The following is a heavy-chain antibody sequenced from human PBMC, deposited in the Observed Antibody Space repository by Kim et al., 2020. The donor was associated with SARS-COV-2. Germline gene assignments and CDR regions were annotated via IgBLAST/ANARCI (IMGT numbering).Heavy chain of an antibody. D-gene: IGHD1-26*01. CDR3: AIRDLGATELGNY. CDR2: ISGSGGNT. J-gene: IGHJ4*02. V-gene: IGHV3-23*01. Sequence: GGSLRLSCAASGFTFSTYVMTWVRQAPGKGLEWVSGISGSGGNTYYADSVKGRFTISRDNSKSTLHLQMNSLRAEDTAVYYCAIRDLGATELGNYWGQGTLVTVSS. CDR1: GFTFSTYV.